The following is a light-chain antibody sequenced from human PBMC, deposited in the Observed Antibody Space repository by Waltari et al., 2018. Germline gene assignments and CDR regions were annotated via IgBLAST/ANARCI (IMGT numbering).Light chain of an antibody. J-gene: IGKJ4*01. CDR1: QAINTH. Sequence: DIQMTQSPPSLFASVGDRVTITCPASQAINTHLNWYQQKPGRAPELLIYDVSKLETGVPSRFGGSGSGTDFSLTISGLQPEDVATYYCQQYDNSVTFGGGTKVEIK. CDR2: DVS. CDR3: QQYDNSVT. V-gene: IGKV1-33*01.